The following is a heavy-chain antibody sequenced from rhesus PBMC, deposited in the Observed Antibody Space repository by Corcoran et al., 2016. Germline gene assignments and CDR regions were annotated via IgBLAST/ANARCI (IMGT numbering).Heavy chain of an antibody. V-gene: IGHV4-65*01. Sequence: QVQLQESGPGLVKPSETLSLTCAASGGHVSSTNWRCWICQPPGKGQEWIGYISGSTGGTYYNPSLNGRVTISTDTSKNLCSLTLSSVTAAATAVSYCARDHNIWTGYYPYGLDSWGQGVVVTVSS. D-gene: IGHD3-3*01. CDR2: ISGSTGGT. CDR3: ARDHNIWTGYYPYGLDS. J-gene: IGHJ6*01. CDR1: GGHVSSTNW.